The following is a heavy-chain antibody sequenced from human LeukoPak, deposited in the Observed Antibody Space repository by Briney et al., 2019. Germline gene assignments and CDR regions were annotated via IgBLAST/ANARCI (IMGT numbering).Heavy chain of an antibody. J-gene: IGHJ4*02. D-gene: IGHD6-13*01. CDR2: IKRDGSEK. V-gene: IGHV3-7*01. Sequence: PGGSLRLSCAVSGFAFSSYWMSWVRQAPGKGLEWVANIKRDGSEKYYVDSVKGRFTISRDNAKNSLYLQMNSLRAEDTAVYYCARDQPPYSNHYDYWGQGTLVTVSS. CDR1: GFAFSSYW. CDR3: ARDQPPYSNHYDY.